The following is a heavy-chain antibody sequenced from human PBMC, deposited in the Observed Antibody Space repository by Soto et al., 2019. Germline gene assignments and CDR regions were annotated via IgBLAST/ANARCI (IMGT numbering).Heavy chain of an antibody. V-gene: IGHV4-39*02. CDR3: AREDSRTIITIFGVVIDAFDI. D-gene: IGHD3-3*01. CDR1: GGSISSSSYY. J-gene: IGHJ3*02. Sequence: QLQLQESGPGLVKTSETLSLTCTVSGGSISSSSYYWGWIRQPPGKGLEWIGSIYYSGSTYYNPSLKSRVTISVDTSKNQFSLKLSSVTAADTAVYYCAREDSRTIITIFGVVIDAFDIWGQGTMVTVSS. CDR2: IYYSGST.